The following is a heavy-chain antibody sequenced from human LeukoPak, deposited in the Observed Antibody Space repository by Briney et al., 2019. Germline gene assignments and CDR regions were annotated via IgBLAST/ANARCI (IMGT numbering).Heavy chain of an antibody. CDR3: ARYCSSTSCYDSGMDV. Sequence: GGSLRLSCAASGFTFSSYAMSWVRQAPGKGLEWVSYISSSGSTIYYADSVKGRFTISRDNAKNSLYLQMNSLRAEDTAVYYCARYCSSTSCYDSGMDVWGQGTTVTVSS. CDR2: ISSSGSTI. J-gene: IGHJ6*02. V-gene: IGHV3-48*03. D-gene: IGHD2-2*01. CDR1: GFTFSSYA.